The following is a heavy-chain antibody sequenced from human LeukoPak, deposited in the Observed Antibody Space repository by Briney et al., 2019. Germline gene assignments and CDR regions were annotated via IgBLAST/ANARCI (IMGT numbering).Heavy chain of an antibody. CDR2: INSDGSST. J-gene: IGHJ6*03. CDR3: ARGAAYSSSSRLYYYYYMDV. CDR1: GFTSSSYW. D-gene: IGHD6-6*01. Sequence: GGSLRLSCAAPGFTSSSYWMHWVRQAPGKGLVWVSRINSDGSSTSDAYSVKGRFTISRDNAKNTLYLQMNSLRAEDTAVYYCARGAAYSSSSRLYYYYYMDVWGKGTTVTVSS. V-gene: IGHV3-74*01.